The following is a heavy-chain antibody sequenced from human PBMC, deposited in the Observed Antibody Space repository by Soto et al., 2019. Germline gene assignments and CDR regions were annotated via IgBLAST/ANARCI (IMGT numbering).Heavy chain of an antibody. CDR3: ARDRGYDAHDFYYNAMDV. D-gene: IGHD2-15*01. J-gene: IGHJ6*02. Sequence: GGSLRLSCISSGFTFRTYTMNWVRQAPGKGLEWVSGTRGFSPYTFYAESVKGRFTISRDNAKNSLFLQMNSLRAEATAVYYCARDRGYDAHDFYYNAMDVWGQGTTVTV. V-gene: IGHV3-21*01. CDR1: GFTFRTYT. CDR2: TRGFSPYT.